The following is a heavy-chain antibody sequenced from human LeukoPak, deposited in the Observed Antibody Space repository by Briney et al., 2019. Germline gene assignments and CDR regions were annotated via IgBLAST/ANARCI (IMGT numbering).Heavy chain of an antibody. CDR3: ARELPYYDSIRFDY. D-gene: IGHD3-22*01. V-gene: IGHV1-69*05. CDR1: GGTFSSYA. Sequence: GASVKVSCKASGGTFSSYAISWVRQAPGQGLEWMGRIIPIFGTANYAQKFQGRVTITTDESTSTAYMELSSLRSEDTAVYYCARELPYYDSIRFDYWGQGTLVTVSS. J-gene: IGHJ4*02. CDR2: IIPIFGTA.